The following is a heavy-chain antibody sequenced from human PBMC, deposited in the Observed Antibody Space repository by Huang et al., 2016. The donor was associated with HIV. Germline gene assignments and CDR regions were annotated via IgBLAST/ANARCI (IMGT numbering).Heavy chain of an antibody. J-gene: IGHJ6*02. V-gene: IGHV1-69*01. D-gene: IGHD5-18*01. CDR2: ISPIFNTT. CDR1: GGPFSTFG. CDR3: ARPSDAAMIRDYYYPMDV. Sequence: QVQLVQSEAEVKKTGSSVKVSCKASGGPFSTFGLSWVRQASGRGLEWMSGISPIFNTTYYAQKFQGRVTLTADESTNTASMELNSLTFEDTAVYYCARPSDAAMIRDYYYPMDVWGQGTTVTVS.